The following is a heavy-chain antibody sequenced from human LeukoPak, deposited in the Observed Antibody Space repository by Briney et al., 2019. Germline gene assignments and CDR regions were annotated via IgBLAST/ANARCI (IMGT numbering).Heavy chain of an antibody. CDR1: GGSISSSSYY. CDR3: ARSRGYSYCTTFLDY. Sequence: SETLSLTCTVSGGSISSSSYYWGWIRQPPGKGLEWIGSIYYSGSTYYNPSLKGRVTISVDTSKNQFSLKLSSVTAADTAVYYCARSRGYSYCTTFLDYWGQGTLVTVSS. CDR2: IYYSGST. D-gene: IGHD5-18*01. V-gene: IGHV4-39*07. J-gene: IGHJ4*02.